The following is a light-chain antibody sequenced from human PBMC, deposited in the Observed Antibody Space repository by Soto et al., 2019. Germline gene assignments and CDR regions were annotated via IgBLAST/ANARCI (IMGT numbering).Light chain of an antibody. CDR1: QSVGTN. CDR3: QKYNNWPQT. J-gene: IGKJ1*01. Sequence: RVMTQSPVTLSVSPGESVTLSCRASQSVGTNLAWYQQKPGQAPSLLIYGLSTRATGIPTRFSGSGSGRQFTLTISSLQSEDFAVYYCQKYNNWPQTFGQGTKVEIK. V-gene: IGKV3-15*01. CDR2: GLS.